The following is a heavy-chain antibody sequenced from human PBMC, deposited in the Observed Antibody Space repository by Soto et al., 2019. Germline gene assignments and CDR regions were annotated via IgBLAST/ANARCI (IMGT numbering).Heavy chain of an antibody. Sequence: GSLRLACAASGFTVSNYWMHWIRQAPGKGLVWVSRISYDESTTSYADSVKGRFTISRDNAKNTLFLQMNSLRAEDTAVYYCARGGGSHAHPPDYWGQGTLVTVSS. D-gene: IGHD1-26*01. CDR3: ARGGGSHAHPPDY. V-gene: IGHV3-74*01. CDR1: GFTVSNYW. J-gene: IGHJ4*02. CDR2: ISYDESTT.